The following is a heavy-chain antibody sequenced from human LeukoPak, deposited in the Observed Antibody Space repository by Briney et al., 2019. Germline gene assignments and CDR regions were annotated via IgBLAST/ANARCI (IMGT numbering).Heavy chain of an antibody. CDR1: GGSISSSSYY. CDR2: IYYSGST. CDR3: AREAPGYCSGGSCSPLLYYYYYMDV. V-gene: IGHV4-39*02. Sequence: SDPLSLTCTVSGGSISSSSYYWGWIRQPPGNGLDWFGSIYYSGSTYYNPSPKSRVTISVDTSKNQFSLMLSSVTAADTTVYYCAREAPGYCSGGSCSPLLYYYYYMDVWGKGTTVTVSS. D-gene: IGHD2-15*01. J-gene: IGHJ6*03.